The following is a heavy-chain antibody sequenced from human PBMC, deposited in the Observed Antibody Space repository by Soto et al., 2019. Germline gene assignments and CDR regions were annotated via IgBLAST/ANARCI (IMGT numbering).Heavy chain of an antibody. CDR2: IWYDGSNK. Sequence: QVQLVESGGGVVQPGRSLRLSCAASRFTFSSYGMHWVRQAPGKGLEWVAVIWYDGSNKYYADSVKGRFTISRDNSKNTLYLQMNRLRAEDTAVYYCARGQGWTDRYYFDYWGQGTLVTVSS. J-gene: IGHJ4*02. CDR1: RFTFSSYG. V-gene: IGHV3-33*01. CDR3: ARGQGWTDRYYFDY. D-gene: IGHD3-3*01.